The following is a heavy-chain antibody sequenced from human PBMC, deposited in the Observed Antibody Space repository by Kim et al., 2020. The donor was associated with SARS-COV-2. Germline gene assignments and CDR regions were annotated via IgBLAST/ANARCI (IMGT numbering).Heavy chain of an antibody. V-gene: IGHV3-21*01. D-gene: IGHD2-21*02. CDR2: ISSSSSYI. J-gene: IGHJ4*02. Sequence: GGSLRLSCAASGFTFSTYNMNWIRQAPGKGLELVSSISSSSSYIHSAESLKGRFTISRDNAKNSLYLQINSLRAEDTAVYYCARDAGDELSLDYWGQGTLVPVSS. CDR3: ARDAGDELSLDY. CDR1: GFTFSTYN.